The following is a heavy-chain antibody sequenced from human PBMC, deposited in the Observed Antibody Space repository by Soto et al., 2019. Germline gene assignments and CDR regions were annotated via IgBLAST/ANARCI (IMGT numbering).Heavy chain of an antibody. D-gene: IGHD3-22*01. V-gene: IGHV4-59*04. CDR1: GGSISSYY. CDR2: IYHSGSV. Sequence: PSETLSLTCTVSGGSISSYYWSWIRQPPGKGLEWIGEIYHSGSVNYIPSLKSRVTLSIDKSKNQLSLTVTSVTAADTAVYYCVKGEYYYDSSGYYPFDYWGQGTLVTVSS. J-gene: IGHJ4*02. CDR3: VKGEYYYDSSGYYPFDY.